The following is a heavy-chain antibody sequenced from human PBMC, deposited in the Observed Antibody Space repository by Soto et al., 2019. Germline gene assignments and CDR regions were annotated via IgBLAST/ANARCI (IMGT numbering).Heavy chain of an antibody. D-gene: IGHD6-13*01. CDR1: GYLISSGYY. V-gene: IGHV4-38-2*01. CDR2: IDYSGKT. Sequence: SETLSLTCSVSGYLISSGYYWGWVRQTPGKGLEWLGSIDYSGKTYKNPSLKSRVSASVDLSQNQFSLNLRSVTAADTAVYYCARSSAGYGSSWYYFDYWGQGTLVTVSS. CDR3: ARSSAGYGSSWYYFDY. J-gene: IGHJ4*02.